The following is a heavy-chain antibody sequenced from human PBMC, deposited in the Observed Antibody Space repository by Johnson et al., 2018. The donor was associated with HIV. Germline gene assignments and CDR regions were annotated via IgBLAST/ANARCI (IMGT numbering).Heavy chain of an antibody. V-gene: IGHV3-53*01. Sequence: VQLVESGGGLIQPGRSLRLSCAVSGLSVSIHYLTWVRQAPGKGLEWVSVIHSGGSTYYANSVKGRFTISRDNSKSTLYLQMNSLRPEDTAVYYCTTEKHAPRAFDIWGQGTMVTVS. CDR2: IHSGGST. CDR3: TTEKHAPRAFDI. D-gene: IGHD1-14*01. CDR1: GLSVSIHY. J-gene: IGHJ3*02.